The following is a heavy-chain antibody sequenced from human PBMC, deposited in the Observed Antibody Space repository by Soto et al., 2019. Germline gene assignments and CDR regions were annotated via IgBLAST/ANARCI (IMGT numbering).Heavy chain of an antibody. CDR3: VRAKGFGEYMNNCFDP. CDR2: IWDDGSDK. D-gene: IGHD3-10*01. J-gene: IGHJ5*02. V-gene: IGHV3-33*01. Sequence: QVQLVESGGGVVQPGGSLKLSCAASGFSFSTYGMHWVRQAPGKGLEWVALIWDDGSDKDYTDSVKGRFTISRDDSRNPLYLQMTNLRVEETAVYYCVRAKGFGEYMNNCFDPWGQGTLVTVSS. CDR1: GFSFSTYG.